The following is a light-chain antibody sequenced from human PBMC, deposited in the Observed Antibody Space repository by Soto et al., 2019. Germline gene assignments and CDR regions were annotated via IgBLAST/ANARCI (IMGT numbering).Light chain of an antibody. J-gene: IGKJ1*01. CDR1: QSVSSSD. CDR2: GAS. CDR3: QQYNNWPRT. Sequence: EIVLTQSPGPLSLSPGERATLSCRSSQSVSSSDLAWYHQKPGQAPRLLIYGASTRATGIPARFSGSGSGTEFTLTINSLQSEDVAVYYCQQYNNWPRTFGQGTKVDIK. V-gene: IGKV3-15*01.